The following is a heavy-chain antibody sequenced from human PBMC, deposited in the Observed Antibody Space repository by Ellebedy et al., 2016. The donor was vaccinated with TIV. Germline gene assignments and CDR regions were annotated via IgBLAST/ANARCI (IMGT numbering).Heavy chain of an antibody. CDR2: IDPSDSYT. Sequence: PGGSLRLSCKGSGYSFTSYWIGRVRQMPGKGLEWMGTIDPSDSYTNYSPSFHGHVTISADKSISTAYLQWSSLKASDTAMYYCARHETVSGPFDYWGQGTLVTVSS. V-gene: IGHV5-10-1*01. CDR1: GYSFTSYW. J-gene: IGHJ4*02. D-gene: IGHD4-11*01. CDR3: ARHETVSGPFDY.